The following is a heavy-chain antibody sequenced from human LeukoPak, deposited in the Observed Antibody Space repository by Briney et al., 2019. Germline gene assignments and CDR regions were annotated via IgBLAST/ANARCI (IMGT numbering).Heavy chain of an antibody. CDR3: VRDSAYSPDY. D-gene: IGHD5-12*01. J-gene: IGHJ4*02. CDR2: IRGNNDNT. V-gene: IGHV1-18*03. Sequence: EASVKVSCKASGYTFTGYYMHWVRQAPGQGLEWMAWIRGNNDNTKYAQKFQGRVTLTTDTSTSTAYMELRGLTSDDMAVYYCVRDSAYSPDYWGQGSLVTVSP. CDR1: GYTFTGYY.